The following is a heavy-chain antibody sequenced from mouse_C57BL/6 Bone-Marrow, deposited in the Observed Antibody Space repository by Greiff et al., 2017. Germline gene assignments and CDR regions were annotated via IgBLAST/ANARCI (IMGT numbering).Heavy chain of an antibody. Sequence: EVQLQQSGPELVKPGASVKISCKASGYTFTDYYMNWVKQSHGKSLEWIGDINPNNGGTSYNQKFKGKATLTVDKSSSTAYMVLRSLTSEDSAVYYCASCDYDVWFAYGGRGTLVTVSA. J-gene: IGHJ3*01. D-gene: IGHD2-4*01. CDR2: INPNNGGT. CDR1: GYTFTDYY. V-gene: IGHV1-26*01. CDR3: ASCDYDVWFAY.